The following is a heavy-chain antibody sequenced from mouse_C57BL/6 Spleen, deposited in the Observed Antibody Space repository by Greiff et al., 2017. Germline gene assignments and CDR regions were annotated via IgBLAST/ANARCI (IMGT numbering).Heavy chain of an antibody. CDR3: TRGLWVRPFAY. CDR2: IDPETGGT. V-gene: IGHV1-15*01. J-gene: IGHJ3*01. Sequence: QVQLQQSGAELVRPGASVTLSCKASGYTFTDYEMPWVQQTPVHGLEWIGAIDPETGGTAYHQKFKGKAILTADKSSSTAYMELRSLTSEDSAVYYCTRGLWVRPFAYWGQGTLVTVSA. CDR1: GYTFTDYE. D-gene: IGHD1-2*01.